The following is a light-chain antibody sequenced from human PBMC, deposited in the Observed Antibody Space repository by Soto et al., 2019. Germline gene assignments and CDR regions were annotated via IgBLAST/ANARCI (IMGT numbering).Light chain of an antibody. CDR2: ENN. CDR3: GTWDSSLSAFVV. V-gene: IGLV1-51*02. Sequence: QSVLTQPPSVSAAPGQKVTISCSGSSSNIGNNYVSWYQQLPGTAPKLLIYENNKRPSGIPDRFSGSKSGTSATLGITGLQTGDEANYDCGTWDSSLSAFVVFGGGTKVTVL. J-gene: IGLJ2*01. CDR1: SSNIGNNY.